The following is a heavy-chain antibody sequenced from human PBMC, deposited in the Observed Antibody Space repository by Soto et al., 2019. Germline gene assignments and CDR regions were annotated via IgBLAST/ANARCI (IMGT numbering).Heavy chain of an antibody. CDR1: GFSLSSTRMA. Sequence: QITLKESGPTLVKPTQTLTLTCTFSGFSLSSTRMAVGWIRQPPGKALEWLALIYWDDHKRYSPFLKSRLTTTTDTSKHPVVLTMSNMDPVDTARYYCAHIVVAGLGYYFAYWGQGTLVTVSS. V-gene: IGHV2-5*02. D-gene: IGHD6-19*01. J-gene: IGHJ4*02. CDR2: IYWDDHK. CDR3: AHIVVAGLGYYFAY.